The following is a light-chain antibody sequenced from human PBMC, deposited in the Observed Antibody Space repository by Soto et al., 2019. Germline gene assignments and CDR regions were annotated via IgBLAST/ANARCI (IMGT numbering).Light chain of an antibody. CDR3: SSYTSSSTQVV. J-gene: IGLJ2*01. CDR2: DVS. V-gene: IGLV2-14*01. CDR1: SSDVGGYNY. Sequence: QSVLTQPASVSWSPGQSITISCTGTSSDVGGYNYVSWYQQHPGKAPKLMIYDVSNRPSGVSNRFSGSKSGNTASLTISGLQAEDEADYYCSSYTSSSTQVVFGGGTKLTVL.